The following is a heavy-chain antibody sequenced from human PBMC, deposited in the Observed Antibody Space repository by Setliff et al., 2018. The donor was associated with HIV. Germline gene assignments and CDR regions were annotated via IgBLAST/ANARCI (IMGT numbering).Heavy chain of an antibody. CDR1: GFTFSSYS. Sequence: SCAASGFTFSSYSMNWVRQAPGKGLEWVSSMSSRSPYIYYADSVKGRFIISRDNAKNSLFLQMNSLRAEDTAVYYCARLREGYFDLWGRGTLVTVSS. CDR3: ARLREGYFDL. D-gene: IGHD4-17*01. V-gene: IGHV3-21*01. J-gene: IGHJ2*01. CDR2: MSSRSPYI.